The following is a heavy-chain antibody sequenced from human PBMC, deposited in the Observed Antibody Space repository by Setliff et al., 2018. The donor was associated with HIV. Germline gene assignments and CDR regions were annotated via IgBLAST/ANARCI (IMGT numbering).Heavy chain of an antibody. V-gene: IGHV1-8*01. CDR1: GYTFTSYD. CDR2: MSPNSGNA. J-gene: IGHJ6*03. CDR3: ARGLAVAGKSYYYYYYMDV. Sequence: GASVKVSCKASGYTFTSYDINWVRQATGQGLEWMGWMSPNSGNAGYAQKFQGRVTMTRNTSISTAYMELSSLKSEDTAGYSCARGLAVAGKSYYYYYYMDVWGKGTTVTVSS. D-gene: IGHD6-19*01.